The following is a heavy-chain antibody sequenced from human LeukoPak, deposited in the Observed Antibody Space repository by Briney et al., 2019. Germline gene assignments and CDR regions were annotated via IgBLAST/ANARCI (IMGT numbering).Heavy chain of an antibody. J-gene: IGHJ4*02. CDR3: ARRDPFDY. CDR2: ISSDSGTI. CDR1: GFTFSAYH. Sequence: GGSLRLSCASSGFTFSAYHMNWVRQAPGKGLEWISFISSDSGTIYYADSVKGRFTISRNNAANSLYLQMKNLRDDHTAVYYCARRDPFDYWGQGTMVTVSS. V-gene: IGHV3-48*02.